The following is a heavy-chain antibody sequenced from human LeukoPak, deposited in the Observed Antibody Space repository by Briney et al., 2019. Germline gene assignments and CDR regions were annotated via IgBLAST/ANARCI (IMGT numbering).Heavy chain of an antibody. CDR1: GYTFTGYY. D-gene: IGHD5-24*01. Sequence: ASVKVSCKASGYTFTGYYMHWVRQAPGQGLEWMGWINPNSGGTNYAQKFQGRVTMTRDTSINTAYMELSRLRSDDTAVYYCARESSVEMATRDDYWGQRTLVTVSS. CDR2: INPNSGGT. CDR3: ARESSVEMATRDDY. J-gene: IGHJ4*02. V-gene: IGHV1-2*02.